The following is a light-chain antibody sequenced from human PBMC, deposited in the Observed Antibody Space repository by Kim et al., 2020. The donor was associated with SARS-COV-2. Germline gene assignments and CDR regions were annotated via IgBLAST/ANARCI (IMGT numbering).Light chain of an antibody. Sequence: QSALTQPASVSGSPGQSITISCTGTSNDIGDYNYVSWYQQHPGQAPKLMIYEVTYRPSGVSNRFSGSKSANAASLTITGLQAEDEADYYCSSYTSISTLVFGGGTQLTVL. V-gene: IGLV2-14*01. CDR1: SNDIGDYNY. CDR3: SSYTSISTLV. CDR2: EVT. J-gene: IGLJ3*02.